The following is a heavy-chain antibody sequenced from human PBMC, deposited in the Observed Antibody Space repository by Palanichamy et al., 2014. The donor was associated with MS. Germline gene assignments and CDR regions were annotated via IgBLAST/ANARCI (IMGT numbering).Heavy chain of an antibody. CDR2: INGGNGNT. CDR3: ALRETIPMGHVAFDI. Sequence: HVHLVQSGAEVKKPGASVKISYKASGYTFTSYLMHWVRQAPGQGLEWMGWINGGNGNTKYSQKFEGTVTITRDTAANIAYLEVSSLKSEDTAVYYCALRETIPMGHVAFDIWGQGTMVTVSS. J-gene: IGHJ3*02. CDR1: GYTFTSYL. D-gene: IGHD2-21*01. V-gene: IGHV1-3*01.